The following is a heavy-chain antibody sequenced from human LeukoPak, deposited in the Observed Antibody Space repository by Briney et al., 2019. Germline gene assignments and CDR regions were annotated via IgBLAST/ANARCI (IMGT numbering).Heavy chain of an antibody. V-gene: IGHV3-74*01. Sequence: ASVKVPCKVSGYTLIELSMHWVRQAPGKGLVWVSRINSDGSSTNYADSVKGRFTISRDNAKNTLYLQMNSLRAEDTAVYYCARRGAATGAFDIWGQGTMVTVSS. CDR1: GYTLIELS. CDR3: ARRGAATGAFDI. D-gene: IGHD2-15*01. J-gene: IGHJ3*02. CDR2: INSDGSST.